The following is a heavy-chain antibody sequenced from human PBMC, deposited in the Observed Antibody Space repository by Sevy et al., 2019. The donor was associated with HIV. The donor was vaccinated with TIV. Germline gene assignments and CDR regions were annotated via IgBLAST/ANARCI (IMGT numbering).Heavy chain of an antibody. CDR2: IRSKANSYAT. J-gene: IGHJ6*02. Sequence: GGSLRLSCAASGFTFSGSAMHWVRQASGKGLEWVGRIRSKANSYATAYAASVKGRFTISREDSKNTEYLQMHSLKTEDLAVYYCTRHQCPFGSRPYYYYGMDVWGQGTTVTVSS. V-gene: IGHV3-73*01. CDR1: GFTFSGSA. CDR3: TRHQCPFGSRPYYYYGMDV. D-gene: IGHD3-10*01.